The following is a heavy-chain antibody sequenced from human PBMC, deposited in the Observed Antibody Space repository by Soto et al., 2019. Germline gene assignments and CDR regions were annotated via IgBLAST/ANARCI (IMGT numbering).Heavy chain of an antibody. CDR2: ISGSGDST. CDR3: ARRGSGSYYAS. J-gene: IGHJ5*02. V-gene: IGHV3-23*01. D-gene: IGHD1-26*01. Sequence: EVQLLESGGGLVQPGGSLRLSCAASGFTFSSYAMRWVRQAPGKGLEWVSAISGSGDSTYYADSVKGRFTVSRDNSKNTLYLQMNSLRAEDTAVYYCARRGSGSYYASWGQGTLVTVSS. CDR1: GFTFSSYA.